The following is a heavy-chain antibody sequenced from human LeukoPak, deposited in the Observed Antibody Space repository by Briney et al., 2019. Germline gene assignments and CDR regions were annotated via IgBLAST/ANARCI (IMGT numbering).Heavy chain of an antibody. CDR2: INNSGDNT. J-gene: IGHJ6*02. V-gene: IGHV3-23*01. Sequence: PGGSLRLSCAASGFTFNNYAMSWVRQAPGKGLEWVSGINNSGDNTYYADSVKGRFTISRDNSKKTLFLQMNSLGAEDTAVYYCAKGGGDNLIFYGVDVWGQGTTVTVSS. CDR1: GFTFNNYA. CDR3: AKGGGDNLIFYGVDV. D-gene: IGHD2/OR15-2a*01.